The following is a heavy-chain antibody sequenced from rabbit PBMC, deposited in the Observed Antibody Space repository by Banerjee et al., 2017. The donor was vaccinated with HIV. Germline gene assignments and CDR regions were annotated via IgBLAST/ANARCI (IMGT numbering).Heavy chain of an antibody. CDR1: GFSFSSSYW. CDR3: ARGLVIRTRLDL. Sequence: QSLEESGGDLVKPGASLTLTCTASGFSFSSSYWICWVRQAPGKGLEWIACIYVGSSGGTYYATWAKGRFTISKTPSTTVTLQLNSLTAADTATYFCARGLVIRTRLDLWGQGTLVT. V-gene: IGHV1S40*01. J-gene: IGHJ3*01. CDR2: IYVGSSGGT. D-gene: IGHD1-1*01.